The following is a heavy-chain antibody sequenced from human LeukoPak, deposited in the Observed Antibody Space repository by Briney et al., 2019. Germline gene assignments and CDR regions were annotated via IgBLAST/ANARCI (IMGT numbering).Heavy chain of an antibody. Sequence: GGSLRLSSAAAGITLSEQYMEWVRQTPGKGLEWVGRTRSKANNHTKEYAASVKGRFTISRDDSNNSLYLQMNSLKTEDTAVYYCARMTFGGMDVWGKGTAVTVSS. V-gene: IGHV3-72*01. CDR1: GITLSEQY. D-gene: IGHD3-16*01. CDR2: TRSKANNHTK. CDR3: ARMTFGGMDV. J-gene: IGHJ6*04.